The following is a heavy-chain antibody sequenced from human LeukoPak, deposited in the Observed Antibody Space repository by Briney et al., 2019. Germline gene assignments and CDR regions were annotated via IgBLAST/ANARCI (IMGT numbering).Heavy chain of an antibody. CDR2: VDPEDGEI. CDR1: GYTLTELS. V-gene: IGHV1-24*01. J-gene: IGHJ6*02. CDR3: ATVMTYGMDV. D-gene: IGHD3-16*01. Sequence: GASVKVSCKVSGYTLTELSMHWVRQAPGKGLEWMGGVDPEDGEIIYAQKLQGRVTMTEDTSTDTAYMELGSLRSEDTAVYYCATVMTYGMDVWGQGTTVTVSS.